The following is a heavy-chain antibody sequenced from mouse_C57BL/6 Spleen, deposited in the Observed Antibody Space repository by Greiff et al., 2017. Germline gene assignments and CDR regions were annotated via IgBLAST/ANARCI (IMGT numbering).Heavy chain of an antibody. Sequence: EVQLQESGPELVKPGASVKMSCKASGYTFTDYNMHWVKQSHGKSLEWIGYINPNNGGTSYNQKFKGKATLTVNKSSSTAYMELRSLTSEDSAVYYCARRGDYSNYCFAYWGQGTLVTVSA. CDR2: INPNNGGT. D-gene: IGHD2-5*01. V-gene: IGHV1-22*01. J-gene: IGHJ3*01. CDR1: GYTFTDYN. CDR3: ARRGDYSNYCFAY.